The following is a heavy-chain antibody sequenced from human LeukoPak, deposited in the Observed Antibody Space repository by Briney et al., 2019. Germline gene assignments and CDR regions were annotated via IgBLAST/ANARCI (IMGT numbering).Heavy chain of an antibody. CDR3: ARRRVQLWFGEDY. CDR2: ISSSSSYI. CDR1: GFTFSSYS. J-gene: IGHJ4*02. V-gene: IGHV3-21*01. D-gene: IGHD5-18*01. Sequence: PGGSLRLSCAASGFTFSSYSMNWVRQAPGKGLEWVSSISSSSSYIYYADSVKGRFTISRDNTKNSLYLQMDSLRAEDTGLYYCARRRVQLWFGEDYWGQGTLVTVSS.